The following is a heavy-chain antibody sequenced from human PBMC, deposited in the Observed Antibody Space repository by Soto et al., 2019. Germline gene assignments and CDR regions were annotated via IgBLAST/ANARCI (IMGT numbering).Heavy chain of an antibody. J-gene: IGHJ6*02. CDR2: IDASGNT. V-gene: IGHV4-4*07. CDR3: ARYSNNWFQTEGMDV. CDR1: VDSIRTCY. Sequence: SETLSLTCTVSVDSIRTCYWSWIRRPAGKGLEWIGRIDASGNTNYNPSLKSRVTMSADTSKKQFSLKLTSVTAADTAVYYCARYSNNWFQTEGMDVWGQGTTVTVSS. D-gene: IGHD1-20*01.